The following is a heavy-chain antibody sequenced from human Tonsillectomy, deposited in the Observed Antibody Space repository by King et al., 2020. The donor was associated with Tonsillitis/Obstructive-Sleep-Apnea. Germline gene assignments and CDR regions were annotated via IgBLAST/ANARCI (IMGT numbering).Heavy chain of an antibody. CDR2: IKSKTDGGTT. D-gene: IGHD2-21*01. J-gene: IGHJ6*03. CDR1: GFTFSNAW. Sequence: VQLVESGGGLVKPGGSLRLSCAASGFTFSNAWMSWVRQAPGKGLEWVGRIKSKTDGGTTDYAAPVKGRFTISRDDSKNTLYLQMNILKTEDTAVYYCTSVGGERYYYYYYMDVWGKGTTVTVSS. CDR3: TSVGGERYYYYYYMDV. V-gene: IGHV3-15*01.